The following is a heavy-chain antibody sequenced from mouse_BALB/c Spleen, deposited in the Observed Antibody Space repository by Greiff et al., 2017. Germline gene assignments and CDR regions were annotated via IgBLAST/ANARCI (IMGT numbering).Heavy chain of an antibody. D-gene: IGHD2-13*01. CDR2: ISTYSGNT. Sequence: VQLQQSGPELVRPGVSVKLSCTGSGYTFTGYAMHWVKQSHAKSLEWIGDISTYSGNTNYNQKFKGKVTMTVDKSSSTAYMELARLTSEESAIYYCAGRGDYEGAMDYWGQGTSVTVSA. J-gene: IGHJ4*01. CDR1: GYTFTGYA. CDR3: AGRGDYEGAMDY. V-gene: IGHV1S137*01.